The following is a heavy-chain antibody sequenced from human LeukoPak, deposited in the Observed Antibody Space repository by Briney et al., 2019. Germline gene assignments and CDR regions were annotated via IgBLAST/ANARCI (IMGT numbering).Heavy chain of an antibody. CDR3: ARVAAGEYYYYYYYMDV. CDR2: ISPDDSET. V-gene: IGHV5-51*01. Sequence: GESLKISGKGSGYSFTSYWIGWVRQMPGKGLEWMGIISPDDSETRYSPSFQGQVTISADKSTTTAYLQWSSLKASDTAMYYCARVAAGEYYYYYYYMDVWGKGTTVTVSS. D-gene: IGHD6-13*01. CDR1: GYSFTSYW. J-gene: IGHJ6*03.